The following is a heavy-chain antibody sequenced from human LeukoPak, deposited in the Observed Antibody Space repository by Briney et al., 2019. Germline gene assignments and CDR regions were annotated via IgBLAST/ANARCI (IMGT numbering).Heavy chain of an antibody. CDR2: ISGSGGST. V-gene: IGHV3-23*01. CDR3: AKARGRGYYFDY. J-gene: IGHJ4*02. CDR1: GFTFSSYA. Sequence: PGGSLRLSCAASGFTFSSYAMGWVRQAPGKGLEWVSAISGSGGSTYYADSVKGRFTISRDNSKNTLYLQMNSLRAEDTAVYYCAKARGRGYYFDYWGQGTLVTVSS. D-gene: IGHD3-16*01.